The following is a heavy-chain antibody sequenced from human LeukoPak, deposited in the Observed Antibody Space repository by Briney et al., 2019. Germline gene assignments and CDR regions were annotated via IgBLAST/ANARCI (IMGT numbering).Heavy chain of an antibody. J-gene: IGHJ6*02. CDR3: ARSSRYCSGGSCVYYYYGMDV. CDR1: GGSISSYY. CDR2: IYYSGST. V-gene: IGHV4-59*01. D-gene: IGHD2-15*01. Sequence: SETLSLTCTVSGGSISSYYWSWIRQPPGKGLEWIGYIYYSGSTNYNPSLKSQVTISVDTSKNQFSLKLSSVTAADTAVYYCARSSRYCSGGSCVYYYYGMDVWGQGTTVTVSS.